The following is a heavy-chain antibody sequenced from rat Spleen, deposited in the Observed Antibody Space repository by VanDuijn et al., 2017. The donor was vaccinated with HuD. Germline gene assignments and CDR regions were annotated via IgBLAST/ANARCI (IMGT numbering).Heavy chain of an antibody. J-gene: IGHJ3*01. CDR3: ARHTRVFWFAY. V-gene: IGHV5-22*01. Sequence: EVQLVESGGGLVQPGRSLKLSCAASGFTFSDYYMAWVRQAPKKGLEWVASISYEGSSTNYGDSVKGRFTIPRDNAKSTLYLQMNSLRSEDTATYYCARHTRVFWFAYWGQGTLVTVSS. CDR2: ISYEGSST. CDR1: GFTFSDYY. D-gene: IGHD1-4*01.